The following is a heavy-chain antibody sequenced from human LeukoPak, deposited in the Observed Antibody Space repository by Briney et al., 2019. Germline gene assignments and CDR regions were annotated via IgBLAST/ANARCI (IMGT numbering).Heavy chain of an antibody. CDR3: ASRIAAAGLLDY. D-gene: IGHD6-13*01. CDR2: IYTSGST. Sequence: GGSLRLSCAASGFTVSNYYMSWVRQAPGQGLEWVSVIYTSGSTYDADSVRGRFTISRDKSKNTLYLQMNSLRAEDAAVYYCASRIAAAGLLDYWGQGTLVTVSS. V-gene: IGHV3-66*01. CDR1: GFTVSNYY. J-gene: IGHJ4*02.